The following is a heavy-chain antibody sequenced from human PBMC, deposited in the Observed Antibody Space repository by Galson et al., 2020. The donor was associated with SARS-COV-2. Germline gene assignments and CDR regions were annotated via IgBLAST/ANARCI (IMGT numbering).Heavy chain of an antibody. CDR3: ARAYSSSYPNYYYYGMDV. Sequence: ASVKVSCKVSGYTLNELSMHWVRQAPGKGLEWMGGFDPEDGETIYAQKFQGRVTMTEDTSTDTAYMELSSLRSEDTAVYYCARAYSSSYPNYYYYGMDVWGQGTTVTVSS. V-gene: IGHV1-24*01. J-gene: IGHJ6*02. D-gene: IGHD6-13*01. CDR1: GYTLNELS. CDR2: FDPEDGET.